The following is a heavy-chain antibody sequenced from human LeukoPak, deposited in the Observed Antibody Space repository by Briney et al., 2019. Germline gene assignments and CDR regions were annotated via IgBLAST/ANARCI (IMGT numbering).Heavy chain of an antibody. CDR1: GFSFSGYY. CDR2: ISSSGSTI. D-gene: IGHD5-24*01. J-gene: IGHJ4*02. CDR3: ARKHAERAHDY. V-gene: IGHV3-11*01. Sequence: GGSLRLSCAASGFSFSGYYMAWIRQAPGKGLEWVSYISSSGSTIYYRDSVEGRFTMSWDNAKTSLFLQMNSLRVEDTAVYHCARKHAERAHDYWGQGTLVTVSS.